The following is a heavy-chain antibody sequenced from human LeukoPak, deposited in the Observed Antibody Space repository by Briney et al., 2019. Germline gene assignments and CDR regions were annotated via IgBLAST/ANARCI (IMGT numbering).Heavy chain of an antibody. D-gene: IGHD3-22*01. J-gene: IGHJ3*02. V-gene: IGHV1-69*01. CDR2: IIPIFGTA. Sequence: SVKVSCKASGGTFSSYAISWVRQAPGQGLEWIGGIIPIFGTANYAQKFQGRVTITADESTSTAYMELSSLRSEDTAVYYCASRSPSIVVVITFDAFDIWGQGTMVTVSS. CDR1: GGTFSSYA. CDR3: ASRSPSIVVVITFDAFDI.